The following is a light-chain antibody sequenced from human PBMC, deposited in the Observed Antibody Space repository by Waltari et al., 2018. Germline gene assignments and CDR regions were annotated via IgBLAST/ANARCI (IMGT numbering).Light chain of an antibody. J-gene: IGLJ3*02. V-gene: IGLV2-14*01. CDR1: SSDLGAYTS. Sequence: QSAPTQPASVSGYLGQSITISCTGTSSDLGAYTSVSWCQQHPGKATKVLIFDVNNRPSGVSVRFSASKSGNTASLTISGLQAEDEADYYCGSYTSSSTWVFGGGTKVTV. CDR3: GSYTSSSTWV. CDR2: DVN.